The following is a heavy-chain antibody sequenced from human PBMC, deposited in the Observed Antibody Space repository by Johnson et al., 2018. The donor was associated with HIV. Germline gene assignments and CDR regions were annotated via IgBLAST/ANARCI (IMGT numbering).Heavy chain of an antibody. J-gene: IGHJ3*01. CDR3: ARGRISMQVVDLRGGGFDV. Sequence: VQLVESGGGVVQPARSLRLSCAASGFTFSSYAMHWVRQAPGKGLEWVAVISYDGSNKYYADSVKGRFTISRDNAKNTLYLQMNSLRVEDTAVYFCARGRISMQVVDLRGGGFDVWGQGTKVTVSS. D-gene: IGHD3-22*01. CDR2: ISYDGSNK. CDR1: GFTFSSYA. V-gene: IGHV3-30-3*01.